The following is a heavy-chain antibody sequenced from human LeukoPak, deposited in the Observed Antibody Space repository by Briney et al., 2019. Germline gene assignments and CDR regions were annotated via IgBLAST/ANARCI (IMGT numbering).Heavy chain of an antibody. V-gene: IGHV3-23*01. CDR3: AKDRFYGSGSYFGYYFDY. D-gene: IGHD3-10*01. Sequence: GGSLRLSCSASGFTFSSYAMNWVRQAPGKGLEWVSAISGSGGSTYYADSVKGRFTISRDNSKNTLYLQMNSLRAEDTAVYYCAKDRFYGSGSYFGYYFDYWGQGTLVTVSS. CDR2: ISGSGGST. J-gene: IGHJ4*02. CDR1: GFTFSSYA.